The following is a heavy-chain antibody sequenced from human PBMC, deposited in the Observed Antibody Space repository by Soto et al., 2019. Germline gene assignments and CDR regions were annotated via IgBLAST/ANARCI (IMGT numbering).Heavy chain of an antibody. CDR2: MNVNTDST. V-gene: IGHV1-8*02. J-gene: IGHJ5*02. CDR1: GFTFTTND. D-gene: IGHD1-1*01. CDR3: ARENVEVASIWIDP. Sequence: QVQLVQSGAEMKTPGASVKVSCKARGFTFTTNDIHWVRQAPGQRHEWMGLMNVNTDSTDSAEDFDGSLTINWNTSISPDNMELTDLTSDVTAVYYCARENVEVASIWIDPWGQGTHLTVSS.